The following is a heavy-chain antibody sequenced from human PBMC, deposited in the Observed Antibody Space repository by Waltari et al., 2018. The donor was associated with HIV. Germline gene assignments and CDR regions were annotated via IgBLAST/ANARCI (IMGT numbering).Heavy chain of an antibody. V-gene: IGHV4-38-2*01. CDR2: IFHSGSA. CDR3: ARSEGAQTATIFDR. J-gene: IGHJ4*02. D-gene: IGHD3-3*01. CDR1: GYPITSGYH. Sequence: QVQLQESGPGLVKPSETLSLTCGVSGYPITSGYHWGWIRQPPGMGLEWIGGIFHSGSAYYNPPLRSRVTISVDTSKNQFSLKLNSVTAADTAVYFCARSEGAQTATIFDRWGQGTLVTVSS.